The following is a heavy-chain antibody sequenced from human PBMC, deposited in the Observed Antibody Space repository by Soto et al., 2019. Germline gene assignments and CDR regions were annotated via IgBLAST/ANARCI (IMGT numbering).Heavy chain of an antibody. CDR3: TKDSEWGGGHLILAFDV. Sequence: EMQLVESGGGLVQPGRSLRLSCAASGFTFDDYAMHWVRQPPGKGLEWVAGISWNSGIIEYADSVKGRFTISRDSAKNSLVLQMNSLKPEDTSLSYCTKDSEWGGGHLILAFDVRGQGTMVSVSS. CDR1: GFTFDDYA. V-gene: IGHV3-9*01. D-gene: IGHD1-26*01. J-gene: IGHJ3*01. CDR2: ISWNSGII.